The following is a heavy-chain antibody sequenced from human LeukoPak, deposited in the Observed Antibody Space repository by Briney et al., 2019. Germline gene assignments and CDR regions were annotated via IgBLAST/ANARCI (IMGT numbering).Heavy chain of an antibody. CDR3: ARDRSVTMVRGPHFEGFDY. Sequence: GGALRLSFAASGFTFSSYIMNWVRQAPGKGVEWVSYISNSSSSIYYADSVKGRFTISRDNAKNSLYLQMNSLRDEDTAVYYCARDRSVTMVRGPHFEGFDYWGQGTLVTVSS. J-gene: IGHJ4*02. CDR1: GFTFSSYI. CDR2: ISNSSSSI. V-gene: IGHV3-48*02. D-gene: IGHD3-10*01.